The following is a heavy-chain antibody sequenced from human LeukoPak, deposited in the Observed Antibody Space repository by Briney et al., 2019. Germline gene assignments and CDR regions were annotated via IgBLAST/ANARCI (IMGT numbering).Heavy chain of an antibody. J-gene: IGHJ4*02. CDR2: VPYDGSSQ. CDR3: CFGSGKGSYFDY. CDR1: GFSFSSYG. D-gene: IGHD3-10*01. V-gene: IGHV3-30*03. Sequence: GGSLRLSCVASGFSFSSYGIHWVRQAPGKGLEWVAVVPYDGSSQYAGSVKGRFTISRDNSKNTLYLHIRSLRPDDTAIYFCCFGSGKGSYFDYWGQGTRVTVSS.